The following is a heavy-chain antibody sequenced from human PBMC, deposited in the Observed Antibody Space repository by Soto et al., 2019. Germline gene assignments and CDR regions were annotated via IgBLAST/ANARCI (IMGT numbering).Heavy chain of an antibody. CDR1: GFTFGRHG. CDR2: IGSDGRRA. V-gene: IGHV3-33*01. Sequence: QVQLVESGGGVVQPGGSLRLSCAASGFTFGRHGMHWVRQAPGKGLEWVAVIGSDGRRASYADSVKGRFTISRDNGQNALYLQMNSRRAEGTAVYYCARDDDCGDNGLDYWGQGTLVTVSS. CDR3: ARDDDCGDNGLDY. D-gene: IGHD4-17*01. J-gene: IGHJ4*02.